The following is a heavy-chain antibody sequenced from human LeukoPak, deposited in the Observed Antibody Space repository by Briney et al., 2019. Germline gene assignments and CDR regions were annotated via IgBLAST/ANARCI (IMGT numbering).Heavy chain of an antibody. CDR2: ISSSSSYI. Sequence: PGGSLRLSCAASGFTFSSYSMNGVRQAPGKGLEWVSSISSSSSYIYYADSVKGRFTISRDNAKNSLYLQMNSLRAEDTAVYYCARAVAALYYYYYMDVWGKGTTVTVSS. J-gene: IGHJ6*03. CDR3: ARAVAALYYYYYMDV. V-gene: IGHV3-21*01. CDR1: GFTFSSYS. D-gene: IGHD6-19*01.